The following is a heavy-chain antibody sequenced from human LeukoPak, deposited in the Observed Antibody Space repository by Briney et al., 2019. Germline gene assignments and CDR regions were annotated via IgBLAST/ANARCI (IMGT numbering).Heavy chain of an antibody. D-gene: IGHD3-10*01. Sequence: SETLSLTCTVSGGSISSGSYYWSWIRQPAGKGLEWIGRIYTSGSTNYNPSLKSRVTISVDTSKNQFSLTLSSVTAADTAVYYCARHVAGHLVLLYFGESFDCWGQGTLVTVSS. J-gene: IGHJ4*02. CDR1: GGSISSGSYY. CDR2: IYTSGST. CDR3: ARHVAGHLVLLYFGESFDC. V-gene: IGHV4-61*02.